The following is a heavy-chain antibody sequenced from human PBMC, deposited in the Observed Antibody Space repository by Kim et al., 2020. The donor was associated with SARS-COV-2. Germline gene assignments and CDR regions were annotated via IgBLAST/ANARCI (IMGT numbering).Heavy chain of an antibody. J-gene: IGHJ2*01. V-gene: IGHV4-34*01. CDR1: GGSFSGYY. CDR3: ARGGWSNWYFVL. D-gene: IGHD6-19*01. Sequence: SETLSLTCAVYGGSFSGYYWSWIRQPPGKGLEWIGEINLGGSTNYNPSLKSRVTISVDTSKNQFSLKLSSVTAADTAVYCCARGGWSNWYFVLWGRGTLVTVSS. CDR2: INLGGST.